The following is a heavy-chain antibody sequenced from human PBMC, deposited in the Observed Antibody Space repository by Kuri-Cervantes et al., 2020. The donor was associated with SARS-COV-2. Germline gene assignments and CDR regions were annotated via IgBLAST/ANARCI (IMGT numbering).Heavy chain of an antibody. J-gene: IGHJ4*02. Sequence: GGSLRLSCKGSGYSFPTYWISWVRQVPGKGLEWMGVIYPGDSDTRYSPSFQGQVTMSSDRSISTAYLQWSSLKASDTAMYYCARLLFWSGFVDSWGQGTLVTVSS. V-gene: IGHV5-51*01. CDR1: GYSFPTYW. CDR2: IYPGDSDT. CDR3: ARLLFWSGFVDS. D-gene: IGHD3-3*01.